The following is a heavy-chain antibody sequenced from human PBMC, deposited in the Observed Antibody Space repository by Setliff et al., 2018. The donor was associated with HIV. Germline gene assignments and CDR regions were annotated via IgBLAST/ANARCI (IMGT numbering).Heavy chain of an antibody. V-gene: IGHV5-51*01. J-gene: IGHJ4*02. CDR1: GYSFTTYW. Sequence: PGESLKISCKGSGYSFTTYWIGWVRQMPGKGLEWMGIIYPYDSATTYSPAFQGHVSMSVDVSTTTAFLEWDNVRASDTATYYCVRSGKVGELYGFWGQGTPVTVSS. CDR2: IYPYDSAT. CDR3: VRSGKVGELYGF. D-gene: IGHD1-1*01.